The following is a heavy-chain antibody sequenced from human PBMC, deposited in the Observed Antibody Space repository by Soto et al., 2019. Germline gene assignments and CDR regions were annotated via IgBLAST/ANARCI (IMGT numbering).Heavy chain of an antibody. Sequence: QVQLQESGPGLVKPSQTLSLTCTVSGGSISSGGYYWSWIRQHPGKGLEWIGYIYYSGSTYYNPFLKRRINISVHTSKYQSSQKLVYVTSAYTALYYWARQGGIVGATAAEYRCEGTLVTVSS. CDR3: ARQGGIVGATAAEY. CDR1: GGSISSGGYY. D-gene: IGHD1-26*01. V-gene: IGHV4-31*03. CDR2: IYYSGST. J-gene: IGHJ4*02.